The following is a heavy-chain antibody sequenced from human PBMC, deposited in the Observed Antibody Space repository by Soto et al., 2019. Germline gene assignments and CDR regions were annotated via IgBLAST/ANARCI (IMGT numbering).Heavy chain of an antibody. Sequence: ETLSLTCIVSGDSVTSGSYYWTWLRQPPGKGLEWIGYISYTGRTKYNPSLQSRVTISVDTSKNDFSLNLSSVTAADTAVYFCAREWGLLPYYVMNVWGHGTTVTVSS. V-gene: IGHV4-61*03. CDR2: ISYTGRT. D-gene: IGHD7-27*01. CDR3: AREWGLLPYYVMNV. CDR1: GDSVTSGSYY. J-gene: IGHJ6*02.